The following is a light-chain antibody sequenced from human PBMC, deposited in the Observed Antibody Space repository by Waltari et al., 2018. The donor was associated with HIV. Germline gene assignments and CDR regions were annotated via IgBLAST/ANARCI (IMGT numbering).Light chain of an antibody. CDR1: SSDVGGYNY. Sequence: QSALTQPPSASGSPGQSVTISCTGTSSDVGGYNYVSWYQQHPGKAPKLMIYEVSKRPSGVPDRFSGSKSGNTASLTGSGLQAEDEADDYCSSYAGSNNFGVFGGGTKLTVL. CDR3: SSYAGSNNFGV. CDR2: EVS. V-gene: IGLV2-8*01. J-gene: IGLJ2*01.